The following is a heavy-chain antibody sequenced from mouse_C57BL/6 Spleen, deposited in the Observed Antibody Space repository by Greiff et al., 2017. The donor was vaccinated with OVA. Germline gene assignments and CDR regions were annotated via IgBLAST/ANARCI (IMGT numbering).Heavy chain of an antibody. CDR1: GFTFSSYA. J-gene: IGHJ1*03. CDR2: ISDGGSYT. Sequence: HLVESGGGLVKPGGSLKLSCAASGFTFSSYAMSWVRQTPEKRLEWVATISDGGSYTYYPDNVKGRFTISRDNAKNNLYLQMSHLKSEDTAMDYCARDRGVNYWYFDVWGTGTTVTVSS. D-gene: IGHD2-2*01. V-gene: IGHV5-4*01. CDR3: ARDRGVNYWYFDV.